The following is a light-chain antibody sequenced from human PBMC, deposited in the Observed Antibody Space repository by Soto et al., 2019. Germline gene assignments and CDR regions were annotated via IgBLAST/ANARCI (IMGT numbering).Light chain of an antibody. Sequence: SYELTQPPSVSVAPGKTAIITCGGNDIETKSVHWYQQKAGQAPVLVMSFDSDRPSRIPERFSGSNSGNTASLTITRAEAGDEADYYCQVWDRPTALVFGGGTKLTVL. CDR3: QVWDRPTALV. V-gene: IGLV3-21*01. J-gene: IGLJ2*01. CDR2: FDS. CDR1: DIETKS.